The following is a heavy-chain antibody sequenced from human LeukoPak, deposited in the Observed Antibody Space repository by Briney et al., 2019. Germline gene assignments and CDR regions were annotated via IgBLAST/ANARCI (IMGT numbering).Heavy chain of an antibody. CDR2: ISAYNGNT. J-gene: IGHJ4*02. D-gene: IGHD3-22*01. CDR1: GYTFTSYG. V-gene: IGHV1-18*01. Sequence: GASVKVSCKASGYTFTSYGISWVRQAPGQGLEWMGWISAYNGNTNYAQKLQGRVTMTTDTSTSTAYMELRSLRSDDTAVYYCAMKGIYYDSSGYADWGQGTLVTVSS. CDR3: AMKGIYYDSSGYAD.